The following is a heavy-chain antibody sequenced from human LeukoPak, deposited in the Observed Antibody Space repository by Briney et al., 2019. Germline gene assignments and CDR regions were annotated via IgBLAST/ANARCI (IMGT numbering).Heavy chain of an antibody. D-gene: IGHD3-10*01. J-gene: IGHJ4*02. CDR1: GGSISSGGYY. CDR3: ARESRDGSGSYSFGFDY. Sequence: SETLSLTCTVSGGSISSGGYYWSWIRQHPGKGLEWIGYIYYSGSTYYNPSLKSRVTISVDTSKNQFSLKLSSVTAADTAVYYCARESRDGSGSYSFGFDYWGQGTLVTVSS. V-gene: IGHV4-31*03. CDR2: IYYSGST.